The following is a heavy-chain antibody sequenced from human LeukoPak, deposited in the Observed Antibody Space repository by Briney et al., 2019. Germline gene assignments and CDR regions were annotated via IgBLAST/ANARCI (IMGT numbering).Heavy chain of an antibody. CDR1: GFTFSSYA. CDR2: ISYDGSNK. CDR3: ARGPYDSSGLDAFDI. J-gene: IGHJ3*02. V-gene: IGHV3-30-3*01. Sequence: GGSLRLSCAASGFTFSSYAMHWVRQAPGKGLEWVAVISYDGSNKYYADSVKGRFTISRDNSKNTLYLQMNSLRAEDTAVYYCARGPYDSSGLDAFDIWGQGTMVTVSS. D-gene: IGHD3-22*01.